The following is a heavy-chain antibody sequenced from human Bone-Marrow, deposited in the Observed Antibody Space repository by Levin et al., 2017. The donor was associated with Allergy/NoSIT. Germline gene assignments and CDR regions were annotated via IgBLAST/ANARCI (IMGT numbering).Heavy chain of an antibody. J-gene: IGHJ4*02. CDR1: GASIGSSAYF. CDR3: ARQGNSWPFDY. D-gene: IGHD6-13*01. V-gene: IGHV4-39*01. CDR2: IYFSGTT. Sequence: SETLSLTCTVSGASIGSSAYFWGWIRQPPGKGLEWIGSIYFSGTTYYNPSLKSRVTISVDTSKNHFSLKLSSVTAADTAMYYCARQGNSWPFDYWGQGTLVTVSS.